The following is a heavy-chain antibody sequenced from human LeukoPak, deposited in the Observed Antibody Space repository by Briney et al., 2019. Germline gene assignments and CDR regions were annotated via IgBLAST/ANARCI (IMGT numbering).Heavy chain of an antibody. J-gene: IGHJ2*01. V-gene: IGHV6-1*01. Sequence: SQTLSLTCAISGDSVSSNSAAWNWSRQSPARGLEWLGRTYYRSKWYNDYAVSVKSRITINPDTSKNQFSLQLNSVTPEDTAVYYCARKDGRESDWYFDLWGRGTLVTVSS. CDR2: TYYRSKWYN. CDR3: ARKDGRESDWYFDL. CDR1: GDSVSSNSAA.